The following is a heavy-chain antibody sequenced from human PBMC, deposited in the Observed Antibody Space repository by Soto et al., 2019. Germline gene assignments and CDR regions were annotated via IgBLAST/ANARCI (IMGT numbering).Heavy chain of an antibody. V-gene: IGHV1-69*13. Sequence: SVKVSCKASGYTFTSYGISWVRQAPGQGLEWMGGIIPIFGTANYAQKFQGRVTITADESTSTAYMELSSLRSEDTAAYYCARDIVVVVAATPNSNYYYYGMDVWGQGTTVTVSS. CDR1: GYTFTSYG. CDR3: ARDIVVVVAATPNSNYYYYGMDV. J-gene: IGHJ6*02. CDR2: IIPIFGTA. D-gene: IGHD2-15*01.